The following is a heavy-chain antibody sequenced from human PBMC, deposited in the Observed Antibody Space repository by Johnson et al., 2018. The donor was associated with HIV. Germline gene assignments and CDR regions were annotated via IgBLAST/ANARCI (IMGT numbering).Heavy chain of an antibody. J-gene: IGHJ3*02. CDR2: ISSNGGST. CDR1: GFTFSSYA. V-gene: IGHV3-64*04. D-gene: IGHD3-22*01. Sequence: QVQLVESGGGLVQPGRSLRLSCAASGFTFSSYAMHWVRQAPGKGLEYVSAISSNGGSTYYANSVKGRFTISRDNSKNTLYLQMNSLRAEDTAVYYCAREPFYSDSSGWRGRAFDIWGQGTMVTVSS. CDR3: AREPFYSDSSGWRGRAFDI.